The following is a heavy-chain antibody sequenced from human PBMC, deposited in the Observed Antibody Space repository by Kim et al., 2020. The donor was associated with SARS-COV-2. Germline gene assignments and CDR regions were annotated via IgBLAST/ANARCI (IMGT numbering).Heavy chain of an antibody. CDR2: ISSSSSYI. CDR1: GFTFSSYS. V-gene: IGHV3-21*01. Sequence: GGSLRLSCAASGFTFSSYSMNWVRQAPGKGLEWVSSISSSSSYIYYADSVKGRFTISRDNAKNSLYLQMNSLRAEDTAVYYCARGQMTTVTTSDYWGQGTLVTVSS. CDR3: ARGQMTTVTTSDY. J-gene: IGHJ4*02. D-gene: IGHD4-17*01.